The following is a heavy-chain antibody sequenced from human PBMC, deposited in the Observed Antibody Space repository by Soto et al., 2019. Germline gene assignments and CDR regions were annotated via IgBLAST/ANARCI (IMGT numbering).Heavy chain of an antibody. D-gene: IGHD6-13*01. CDR3: TRGAADIGALAY. Sequence: ASVKVSCKASGYTFTSYNINWVRQATGQGLEWMGWMNPNSGNTGYIQKFQGRVTMTRNTSISTAYMELSSLRSEDTAVYYCTRGAADIGALAYWGQGTSVTVYS. CDR1: GYTFTSYN. V-gene: IGHV1-8*01. CDR2: MNPNSGNT. J-gene: IGHJ4*02.